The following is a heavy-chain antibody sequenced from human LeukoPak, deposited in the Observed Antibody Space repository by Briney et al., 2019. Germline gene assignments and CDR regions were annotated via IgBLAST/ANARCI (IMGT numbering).Heavy chain of an antibody. Sequence: ASVKVSCKASGYTFTDYYMHWARQAPGQGFEWTGWINPNDGDTNYAQKFQGRVTMTRDTSISTAHMEVSRLRSDDTAVYYCARANFLYCSSSTCLFDYWGQGTLVTVSS. V-gene: IGHV1-2*02. CDR3: ARANFLYCSSSTCLFDY. CDR1: GYTFTDYY. CDR2: INPNDGDT. D-gene: IGHD2-2*01. J-gene: IGHJ4*02.